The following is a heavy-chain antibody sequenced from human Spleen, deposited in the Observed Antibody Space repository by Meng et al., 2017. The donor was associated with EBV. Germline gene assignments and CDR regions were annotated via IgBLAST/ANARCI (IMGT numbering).Heavy chain of an antibody. Sequence: QVRLQEWGAGLFKPSETLSLTCAVYGGSFSGYYWSWIRQPPGKGLEWIGEINHSGSTNYNPSLKSRVTISVDTSKNQFSLKLSSVTAADTAVYYCARIMRFGARSFDYWGQGTLVTVSS. J-gene: IGHJ4*02. CDR1: GGSFSGYY. D-gene: IGHD3-10*01. CDR2: INHSGST. V-gene: IGHV4-34*01. CDR3: ARIMRFGARSFDY.